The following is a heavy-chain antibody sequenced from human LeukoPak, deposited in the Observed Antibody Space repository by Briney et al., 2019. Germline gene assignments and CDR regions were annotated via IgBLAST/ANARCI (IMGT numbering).Heavy chain of an antibody. V-gene: IGHV1-8*01. D-gene: IGHD3-22*01. CDR3: ARVSETPAYYYTSGYYYLGY. CDR2: MNPSSGNT. CDR1: GYTFTSYD. Sequence: GASVKVSCKASGYTFTSYDINWVRQAPGQGLEWMGWMNPSSGNTGYAQRFQGRVTMTRDTSISTAYMELGSLRSEDTAVYYCARVSETPAYYYTSGYYYLGYWGQGTLVTVPS. J-gene: IGHJ4*02.